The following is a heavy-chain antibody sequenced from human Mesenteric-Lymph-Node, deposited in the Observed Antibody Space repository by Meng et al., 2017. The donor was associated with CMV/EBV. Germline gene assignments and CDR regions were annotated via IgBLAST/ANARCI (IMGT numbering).Heavy chain of an antibody. V-gene: IGHV3-48*04. CDR3: ARDRLHRSGEICYVPFDS. J-gene: IGHJ4*02. CDR2: ISSGNNVI. Sequence: GESLKISCAASGFTFSSYSFNWVRRVPGKGLEWLAYISSGNNVIYYADSVKGRFTISRDDAKNSLFLQMNSLRAEDTAVYYCARDRLHRSGEICYVPFDSWGQGTLVTVSS. CDR1: GFTFSSYS. D-gene: IGHD2-15*01.